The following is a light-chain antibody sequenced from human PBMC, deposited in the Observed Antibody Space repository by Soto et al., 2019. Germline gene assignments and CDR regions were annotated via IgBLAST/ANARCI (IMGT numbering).Light chain of an antibody. Sequence: QSVLTQPPSVSGTPGQRVTISCTGSSSNIGAGYDVHWYQQLPGTAPKLLIYGNSNRPSGVPDRFSGSKSGTSASLAITGLQAEDEADYYCQSYDSSLSVSFFGTGTKVTVL. J-gene: IGLJ1*01. CDR2: GNS. CDR3: QSYDSSLSVSF. V-gene: IGLV1-40*01. CDR1: SSNIGAGYD.